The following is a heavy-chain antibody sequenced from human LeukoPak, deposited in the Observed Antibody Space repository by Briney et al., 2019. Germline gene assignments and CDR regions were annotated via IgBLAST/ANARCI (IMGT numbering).Heavy chain of an antibody. J-gene: IGHJ6*02. CDR1: GGSISSGGYY. D-gene: IGHD3-16*01. V-gene: IGHV4-31*03. CDR2: IYYSGST. CDR3: ARAGDLVGYGMDV. Sequence: TLSLTCTVSGGSISSGGYYWSWIRQHPGQGLEWIGYIYYSGSTYYNPSLKSRVTISVDTSKNQFSLKLSSVTAADTAVYYCARAGDLVGYGMDVWGQGTTVTVSS.